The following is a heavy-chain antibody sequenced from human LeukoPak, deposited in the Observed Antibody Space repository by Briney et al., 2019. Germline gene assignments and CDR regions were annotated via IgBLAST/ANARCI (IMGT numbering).Heavy chain of an antibody. Sequence: GGSLRLPCAASGFTFSSYGMNWVRQAPGKGLEWVSSISSSSSYIYYADSVQGRFTITRDNAKNSLYLQMNSLRAEDTAVYYCTRERVAGTPYYYYMDVWGKGTTVTISS. J-gene: IGHJ6*03. CDR3: TRERVAGTPYYYYMDV. CDR1: GFTFSSYG. CDR2: ISSSSSYI. V-gene: IGHV3-21*01. D-gene: IGHD6-19*01.